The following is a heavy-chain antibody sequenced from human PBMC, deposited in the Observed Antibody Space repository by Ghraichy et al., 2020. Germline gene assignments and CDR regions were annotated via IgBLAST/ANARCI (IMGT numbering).Heavy chain of an antibody. Sequence: SETLSLICFVSGVPITSSSFYWGWIRQPPGKGLEWIGSVYYSGSAYYNPSLESRVTISPDTSKNQISLNVSSVTAADTAVYYCARQTSRRGHFDHWGQGSLVTVSS. CDR1: GVPITSSSFY. CDR2: VYYSGSA. J-gene: IGHJ5*02. V-gene: IGHV4-39*01. CDR3: ARQTSRRGHFDH.